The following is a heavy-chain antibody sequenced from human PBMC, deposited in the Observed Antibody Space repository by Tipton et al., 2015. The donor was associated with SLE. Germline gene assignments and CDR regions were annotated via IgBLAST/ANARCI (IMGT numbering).Heavy chain of an antibody. V-gene: IGHV4-34*01. J-gene: IGHJ6*03. CDR2: INHGGAT. Sequence: TLSLTCAVYGGSLNGYYWSWIRQSPGKGLEWIGEINHGGATYYNPSLKSRATISLDMSKKQFSLKLNSVTAADTAVYYCAARNNYYYYYLHVWGKGTAVTVSS. CDR1: GGSLNGYY. CDR3: AARNNYYYYYLHV. D-gene: IGHD2/OR15-2a*01.